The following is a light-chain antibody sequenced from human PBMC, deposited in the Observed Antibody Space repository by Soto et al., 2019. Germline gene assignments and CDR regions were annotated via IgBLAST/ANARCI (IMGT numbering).Light chain of an antibody. CDR2: GAS. V-gene: IGKV3-20*01. CDR3: QQYGSSPLT. J-gene: IGKJ4*01. CDR1: QSVSSSY. Sequence: EIVLTQSPAPLSLSPGERATLSCRASQSVSSSYLAWYQQKPGQAPRLLIYGASSRATGIPDRFSGSGSGTDFTLTISRLEPEDFAMYYCQQYGSSPLTFGGGTKV.